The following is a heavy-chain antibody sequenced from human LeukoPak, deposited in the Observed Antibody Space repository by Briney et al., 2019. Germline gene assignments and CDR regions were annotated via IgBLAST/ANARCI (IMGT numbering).Heavy chain of an antibody. CDR2: IYPGDSDT. CDR3: ARQTISGSYFGSAFDI. CDR1: GYSFTTYW. V-gene: IGHV5-51*01. Sequence: GESLKISCKGSGYSFTTYWIGWVRQMPGKGLEWMGIIYPGDSDTRYSPSFQGQVTISADKSISTAYLQWSSLKASDTAMYYCARQTISGSYFGSAFDIWGQGTMVTVSS. J-gene: IGHJ3*02. D-gene: IGHD1-26*01.